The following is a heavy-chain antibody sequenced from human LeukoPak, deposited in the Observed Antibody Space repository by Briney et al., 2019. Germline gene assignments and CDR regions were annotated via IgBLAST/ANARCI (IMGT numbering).Heavy chain of an antibody. J-gene: IGHJ4*02. D-gene: IGHD2/OR15-2a*01. CDR2: IYYSGST. CDR1: GGSISSYY. V-gene: IGHV4-59*08. CDR3: AGHHPRNTVDF. Sequence: KPSETLSLTCTVSGGSISSYYWSWIRQPPGQGLEWIGYIYYSGSTNYNPSLKSRVTISTDTSKNQFSLKLSSVTAADTAVYYCAGHHPRNTVDFWGQGTLVTVSS.